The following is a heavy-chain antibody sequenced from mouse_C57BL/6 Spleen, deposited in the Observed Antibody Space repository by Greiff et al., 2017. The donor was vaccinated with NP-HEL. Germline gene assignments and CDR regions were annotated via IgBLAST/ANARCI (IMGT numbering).Heavy chain of an antibody. CDR1: GYTFTDYY. J-gene: IGHJ4*01. CDR2: INPYNGGT. Sequence: EVQLQQSGPVLVKPGASVKMSCKASGYTFTDYYMNWVKQSHGKSLEWIEVINPYNGGTSYNQKFKGKATLTVDKSSSTAYMELNSLTSEDSAVYYCAREEGYGNRGYAMDYWGQGTSVTVSS. D-gene: IGHD2-1*01. CDR3: AREEGYGNRGYAMDY. V-gene: IGHV1-19*01.